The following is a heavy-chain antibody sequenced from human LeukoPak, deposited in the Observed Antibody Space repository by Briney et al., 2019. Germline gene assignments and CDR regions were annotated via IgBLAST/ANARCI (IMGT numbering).Heavy chain of an antibody. D-gene: IGHD2-8*01. CDR3: ARDLKSGCFNDY. CDR1: GDSVSSNSAT. CDR2: TYYRSKWYN. V-gene: IGHV6-1*01. J-gene: IGHJ4*02. Sequence: SQTLSLTCAISGDSVSSNSATWNWIRQSPSRVLEWLGRTYYRSKWYNDYAVSVKSRITIIPDTSKNQFSLQLNSVTPDDTAVYYCARDLKSGCFNDYWGQGTLVTVSS.